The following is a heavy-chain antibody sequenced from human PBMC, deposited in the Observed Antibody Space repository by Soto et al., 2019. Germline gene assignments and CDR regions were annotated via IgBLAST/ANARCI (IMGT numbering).Heavy chain of an antibody. Sequence: EVQLVESGGGLVQPGRSLRLSCAASGFTFDDYAMHWVRQAPGKGLEWVSGISWNSGSIGYADSVKGRFTISRDNTKNTLYLQVNSLRAEDTALYYCAKDISTLGGTISGTNWYFGLGGRGTLVTVSS. CDR2: ISWNSGSI. J-gene: IGHJ2*01. D-gene: IGHD5-12*01. CDR3: AKDISTLGGTISGTNWYFGL. V-gene: IGHV3-9*01. CDR1: GFTFDDYA.